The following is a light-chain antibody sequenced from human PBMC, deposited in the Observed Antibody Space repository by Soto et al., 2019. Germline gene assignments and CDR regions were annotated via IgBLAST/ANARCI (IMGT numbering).Light chain of an antibody. CDR2: DAS. CDR3: QHYNDWPS. CDR1: QSVNSN. Sequence: EIVMTQSPATLSVSPGERATLSFRASQSVNSNLVWYQHKPGQAPRLLIYDASTRATGIPARFCGSGSGTEFTLTISSLQSEDFAVYYCQHYNDWPSFGLGTKVDI. V-gene: IGKV3-15*01. J-gene: IGKJ1*01.